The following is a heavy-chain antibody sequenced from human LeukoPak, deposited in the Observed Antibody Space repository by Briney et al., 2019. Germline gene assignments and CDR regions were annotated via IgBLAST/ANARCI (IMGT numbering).Heavy chain of an antibody. V-gene: IGHV3-23*01. Sequence: SGGSLRLSCAASGFTFSSYAMSWVRQAPGKGLEWVSAISGSGGSTYYADSVKGRFTISRDNSKNTLYLQMNSLRAEDTAVYYCAKGSAGITLPYDAFDIWGQGTMVTVSS. CDR3: AKGSAGITLPYDAFDI. J-gene: IGHJ3*02. CDR1: GFTFSSYA. D-gene: IGHD1-7*01. CDR2: ISGSGGST.